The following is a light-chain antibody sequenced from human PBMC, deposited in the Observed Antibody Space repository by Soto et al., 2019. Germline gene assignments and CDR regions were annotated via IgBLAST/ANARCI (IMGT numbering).Light chain of an antibody. V-gene: IGKV1-27*01. Sequence: DIQMTQSPSSLSASVGDRVTITCRASQGISNYLAWYQQIPGKIPKLLIYAASTLQSGVPSRFSGSGSGTDFTLTISSLQPEDVATYYCQKYNSAPPYTFGQGTKLEIK. CDR1: QGISNY. CDR2: AAS. J-gene: IGKJ2*01. CDR3: QKYNSAPPYT.